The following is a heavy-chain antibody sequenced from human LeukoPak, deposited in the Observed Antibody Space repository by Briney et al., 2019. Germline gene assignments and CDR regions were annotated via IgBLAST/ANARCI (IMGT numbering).Heavy chain of an antibody. D-gene: IGHD6-6*01. Sequence: GGSLRLSCAASVFTFSSYAMSWVRQAPGKGLEWVSAISGSGGSTYYADSVKGRFTISRDNSKNTLYLQMNSLRAEDTAVYYCAKAGLVPYYYYMDVWGKGTTVTVSS. CDR3: AKAGLVPYYYYMDV. CDR2: ISGSGGST. CDR1: VFTFSSYA. V-gene: IGHV3-23*01. J-gene: IGHJ6*03.